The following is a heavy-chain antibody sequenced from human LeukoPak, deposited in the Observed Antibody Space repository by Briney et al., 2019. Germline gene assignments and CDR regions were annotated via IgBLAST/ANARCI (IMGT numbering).Heavy chain of an antibody. J-gene: IGHJ4*02. V-gene: IGHV3-43*01. CDR3: AKEYYLGGNHEAWFDY. D-gene: IGHD4-23*01. CDR2: ISWDGGST. CDR1: GFTFDDYT. Sequence: PGGSLRLSCAASGFTFDDYTMHWVRQAPGKGLEWVSLISWDGGSTYYADSVKGRFTNSRDNSKNSLYLQMNSLRTEDTALYYCAKEYYLGGNHEAWFDYWGQGTLVTVSS.